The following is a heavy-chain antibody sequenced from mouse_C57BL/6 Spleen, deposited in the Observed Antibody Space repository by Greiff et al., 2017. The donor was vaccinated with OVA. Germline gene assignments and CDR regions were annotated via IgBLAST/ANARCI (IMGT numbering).Heavy chain of an antibody. D-gene: IGHD1-1*01. V-gene: IGHV14-3*01. CDR2: IDPANGNT. J-gene: IGHJ3*01. CDR3: ARGITTVVARDWFAY. CDR1: GFNIKNTY. Sequence: VQLKQSVAELVRPGASVKLPCTASGFNIKNTYMHWVKQRPEQGLEWIGRIDPANGNTKYAPKFQGKATITADTSSNTAYLQLSSLTSEDTAIYYCARGITTVVARDWFAYWGQGTLVTVSA.